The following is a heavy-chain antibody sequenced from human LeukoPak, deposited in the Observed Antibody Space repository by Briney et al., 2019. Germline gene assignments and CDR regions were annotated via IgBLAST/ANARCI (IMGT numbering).Heavy chain of an antibody. CDR2: ISGSGGST. Sequence: PGGSLRLSCAASTINFSDYGMDWVRQAPGKELEWVSAISGSGGSTYYADSVKGRFTISRDNSKNTLYLQMNSLRAEDTAVYYCAKDCIAAAGRDAFDIWGQGTMVTVSS. CDR3: AKDCIAAAGRDAFDI. J-gene: IGHJ3*02. V-gene: IGHV3-23*01. D-gene: IGHD6-13*01. CDR1: TINFSDYG.